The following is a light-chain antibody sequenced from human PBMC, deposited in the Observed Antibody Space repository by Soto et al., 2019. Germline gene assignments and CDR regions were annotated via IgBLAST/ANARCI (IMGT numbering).Light chain of an antibody. CDR3: QQYGSSPPIT. CDR2: GAS. J-gene: IGKJ5*01. Sequence: EIVLTQPPGTLSLSPGERATLSCRASQSVSSSYLTWYQQKPRQAPRLLIYGASSRATGIPDRFSGSGSGTDFTLTISRLEPEDFAVYYCQQYGSSPPITFGQGTRLGIK. V-gene: IGKV3-20*01. CDR1: QSVSSSY.